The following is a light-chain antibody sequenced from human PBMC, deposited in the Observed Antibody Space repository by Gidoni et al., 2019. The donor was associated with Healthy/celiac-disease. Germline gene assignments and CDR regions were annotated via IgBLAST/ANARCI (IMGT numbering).Light chain of an antibody. CDR3: QQYKSYST. Sequence: DIQMTQSPSTLSASVGDSVTITCRASQTIGGFLAWYQQKPGKDPRLLIYRASGLQSGVPSRFSGSGSGTEFTLTISRLQPDDFATYYCQQYKSYSTFGQGTKVEV. J-gene: IGKJ1*01. V-gene: IGKV1-5*03. CDR2: RAS. CDR1: QTIGGF.